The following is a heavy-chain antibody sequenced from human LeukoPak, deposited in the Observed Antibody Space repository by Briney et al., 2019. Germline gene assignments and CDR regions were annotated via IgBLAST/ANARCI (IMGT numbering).Heavy chain of an antibody. CDR3: ARARDGSGDNWFDP. CDR1: GYTFTSYD. Sequence: GASVKVSCKASGYTFTSYDINWVRQATGQGLEWMGWMNPNSGNTGYAQKFQGRVTMTRNTSISTAYMELSSLRSEDTAVYYCARARDGSGDNWFDPWGQGTLVTVSS. D-gene: IGHD3-10*01. V-gene: IGHV1-8*01. J-gene: IGHJ5*02. CDR2: MNPNSGNT.